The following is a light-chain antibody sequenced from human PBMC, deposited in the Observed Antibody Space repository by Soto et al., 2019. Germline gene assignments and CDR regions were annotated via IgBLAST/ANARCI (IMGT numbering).Light chain of an antibody. J-gene: IGLJ2*01. CDR1: SSDVGGYNY. V-gene: IGLV2-14*03. CDR2: DVS. CDR3: SSYTSTNNVV. Sequence: QSVLTQPASVSGSPGQSITISCTGTSSDVGGYNYVSWYQQHPGKVPKLMIYDVSNRPSGVSNRFSGSKSGNTASLTISGLQAEDEADYYCSSYTSTNNVVFGGGTKLTVL.